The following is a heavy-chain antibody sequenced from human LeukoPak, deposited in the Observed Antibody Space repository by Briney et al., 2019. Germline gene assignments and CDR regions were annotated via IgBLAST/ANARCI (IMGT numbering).Heavy chain of an antibody. D-gene: IGHD4-23*01. J-gene: IGHJ4*02. V-gene: IGHV3-23*01. CDR2: LTSDGGST. CDR3: GKSLVRWAFDY. CDR1: GFTFSSYD. Sequence: GGSLRLSCAASGFTFSSYDMSWVRQAPGKGLEWVSSLTSDGGSTEYADSVKGRFTISRDNSKNTLYLQMNSLRAEDTALYFCGKSLVRWAFDYWGQGALVSVSS.